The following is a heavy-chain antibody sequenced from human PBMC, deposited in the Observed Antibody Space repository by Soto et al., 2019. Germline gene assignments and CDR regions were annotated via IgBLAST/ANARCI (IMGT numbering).Heavy chain of an antibody. CDR1: GLTFSASA. J-gene: IGHJ4*02. CDR2: IRNKVDSYQT. CDR3: CRHDARWGSWDY. Sequence: EVQLVESGGGLVQPGGSLKLSCAASGLTFSASAMHWVRQAPGKGLEWVGRIRNKVDSYQTVYAAPANGRFTISRDDSKNMAYLQMNSLTTEDTAVYYCCRHDARWGSWDYWGQGTRVTVSS. D-gene: IGHD2-21*01. V-gene: IGHV3-73*02.